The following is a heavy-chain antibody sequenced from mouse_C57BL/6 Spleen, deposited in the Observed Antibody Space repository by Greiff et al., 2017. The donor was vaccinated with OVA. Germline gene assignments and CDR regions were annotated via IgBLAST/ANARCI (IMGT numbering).Heavy chain of an antibody. CDR2: ISDGGSYT. Sequence: EVKVEESGGGLVKPGGSLKLSCAASGFTFSSYAMSWVRQTPEKRLEWVATISDGGSYTYYPDNVKGRFTISRDNAKNNLYLQMSHLKSEDTAMYYCARDRDYGNYLSYWYFDVWGTGTTVTVSS. CDR1: GFTFSSYA. V-gene: IGHV5-4*01. D-gene: IGHD2-1*01. CDR3: ARDRDYGNYLSYWYFDV. J-gene: IGHJ1*03.